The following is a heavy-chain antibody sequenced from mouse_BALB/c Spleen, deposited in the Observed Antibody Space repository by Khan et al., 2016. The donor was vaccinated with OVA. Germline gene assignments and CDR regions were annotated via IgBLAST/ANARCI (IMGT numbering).Heavy chain of an antibody. Sequence: QVQLKQSGPDLVKPGASVRISCKASDYTFTSYYIHWVKQRPGQRLEWIGWIYPGNINNNYTERFKGTASLTADKSSSPAYMHLSSLTSEDSAVYYCARGGCGAGAYWGQGTMVTVSA. CDR1: DYTFTSYY. CDR2: IYPGNINN. J-gene: IGHJ3*01. V-gene: IGHV1S56*01. CDR3: ARGGCGAGAY.